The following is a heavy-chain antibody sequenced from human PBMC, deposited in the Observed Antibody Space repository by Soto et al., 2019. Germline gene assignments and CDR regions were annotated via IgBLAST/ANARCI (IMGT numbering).Heavy chain of an antibody. CDR2: ISYDGSNK. J-gene: IGHJ4*02. V-gene: IGHV3-30-3*01. D-gene: IGHD3-22*01. CDR3: SRAHDISGSYMFSIGY. CDR1: GFTFSSYA. Sequence: QVQLVESGGGVVQPGRSLRLSCAASGFTFSSYAMHWVRQTPGKGLEWVAVISYDGSNKYYADSVKGRFTISRDNSKNTLYLQMNSLRAEDTAVYDCSRAHDISGSYMFSIGYWGQGTLVTVSS.